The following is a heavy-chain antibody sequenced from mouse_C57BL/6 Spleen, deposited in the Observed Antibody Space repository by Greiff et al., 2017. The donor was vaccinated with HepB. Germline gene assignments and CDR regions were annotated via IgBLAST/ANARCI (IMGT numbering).Heavy chain of an antibody. J-gene: IGHJ2*01. Sequence: QVQLQQSGAELVRPGASVTLSCKASGYTFTDYEMHWVKQTPVHGLEWIGAIDPETGGTAYNQKFKGKAILTADKSSSTAYMELRSLTSEDSAVYYCTSSYSNYVYFDYWGQGTTLTVSS. V-gene: IGHV1-15*01. D-gene: IGHD2-5*01. CDR1: GYTFTDYE. CDR3: TSSYSNYVYFDY. CDR2: IDPETGGT.